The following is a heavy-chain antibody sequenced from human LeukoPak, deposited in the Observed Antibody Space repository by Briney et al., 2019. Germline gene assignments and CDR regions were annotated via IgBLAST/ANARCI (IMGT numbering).Heavy chain of an antibody. CDR2: IYPGDSDT. D-gene: IGHD5-12*01. CDR1: GYSFTSYW. Sequence: GESLKISCKGSGYSFTSYWIAWVRQMPGKGLEWMGIIYPGDSDTRYSPSFQGQVTISADKSISTAYLQWSSLKASDTAMYYCATYSGYEDYYYYYMDVWGKGTTVTVSS. J-gene: IGHJ6*03. V-gene: IGHV5-51*01. CDR3: ATYSGYEDYYYYYMDV.